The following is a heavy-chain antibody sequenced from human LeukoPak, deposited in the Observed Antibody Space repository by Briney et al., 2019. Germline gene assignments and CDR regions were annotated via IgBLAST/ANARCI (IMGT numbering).Heavy chain of an antibody. CDR2: IRYDGSNK. CDR1: GFTFSSYG. V-gene: IGHV3-30*02. CDR3: AREWGYSGYERSESASYYGMDV. D-gene: IGHD5-12*01. Sequence: PGGSLRLSCAASGFTFSSYGMHWVRQAPGKGLEWVAFIRYDGSNKYYADSVKGRFTISRDNAKNSLYLQMNSLRAEDTAVYYCAREWGYSGYERSESASYYGMDVWGQGTTVTVSS. J-gene: IGHJ6*02.